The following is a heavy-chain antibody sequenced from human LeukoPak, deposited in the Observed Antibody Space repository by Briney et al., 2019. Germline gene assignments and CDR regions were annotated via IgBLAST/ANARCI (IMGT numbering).Heavy chain of an antibody. V-gene: IGHV4-39*07. D-gene: IGHD1-1*01. CDR1: GGSITTPTYY. J-gene: IGHJ4*02. CDR3: VREAHASIWNYFDY. CDR2: IYYTGAT. Sequence: SSETLSLTCTVSGGSITTPTYYWGWLRQPPGKGLEWIGTIYYTGATYYNPSLKSRVTISVDTSKNQFSMRLTSVTAADTSVHFCVREAHASIWNYFDYWGQGTLVPVSS.